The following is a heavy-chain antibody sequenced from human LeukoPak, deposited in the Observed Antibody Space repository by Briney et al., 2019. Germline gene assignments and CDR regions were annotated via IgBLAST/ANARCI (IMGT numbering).Heavy chain of an antibody. D-gene: IGHD3-22*01. J-gene: IGHJ4*02. V-gene: IGHV1-18*01. CDR1: GYTFSTYG. CDR2: ISAYNGNT. Sequence: ASVKVSCKASGYTFSTYGISWVRQAPGQGLEWMGWISAYNGNTNYAQKVQGRVTMTTDTSTSTAYMELSRLRSDDTAVYYCARSWDYYDSSGYYQWGQGTLVTVSS. CDR3: ARSWDYYDSSGYYQ.